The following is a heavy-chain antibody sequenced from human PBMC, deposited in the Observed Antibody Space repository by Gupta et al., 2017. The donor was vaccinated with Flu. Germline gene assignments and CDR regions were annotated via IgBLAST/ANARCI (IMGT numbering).Heavy chain of an antibody. J-gene: IGHJ3*01. Sequence: EEQLVESGGGLVQPGGSLRLSWAASGFDFSRYWMHGIRQAPGMGLEWVSAINNDGSITWYADSVKGRSTISRDNAQNTVFLQMDSLRAEDTAMYYCVSLVSLDGIAFDVWGQGTLVTVSS. CDR3: VSLVSLDGIAFDV. V-gene: IGHV3-74*01. D-gene: IGHD1-26*01. CDR1: GFDFSRYW. CDR2: INNDGSIT.